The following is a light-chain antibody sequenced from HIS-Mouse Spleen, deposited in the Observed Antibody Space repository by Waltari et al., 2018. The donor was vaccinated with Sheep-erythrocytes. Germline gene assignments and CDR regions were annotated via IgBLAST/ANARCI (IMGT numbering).Light chain of an antibody. Sequence: DIQLTQSSSFLSASVGDRVTITCRASQGMSSYLAWYQQKPGKAPKLLIYAASTLQSRVPSRFSGSGSGTEFTLTISSLQPENFATYYCQQLNSDPHTFDQGTKLEIK. V-gene: IGKV1-9*01. CDR2: AAS. CDR3: QQLNSDPHT. CDR1: QGMSSY. J-gene: IGKJ2*01.